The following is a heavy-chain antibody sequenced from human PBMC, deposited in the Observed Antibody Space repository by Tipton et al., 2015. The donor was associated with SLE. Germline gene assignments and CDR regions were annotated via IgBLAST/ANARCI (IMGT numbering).Heavy chain of an antibody. J-gene: IGHJ2*01. D-gene: IGHD4-11*01. V-gene: IGHV3-73*01. CDR1: GFTFSSYS. CDR3: TRTSTLTTDWYFDL. Sequence: SLRLSCAASGFTFSSYSMNWVRQASGNGLEWVGRIRTQADNYATAYSESMKGRFTISRDDSKNAVYLEVHSLKTEDTAFYYCTRTSTLTTDWYFDLWGRGALVTVSS. CDR2: IRTQADNYAT.